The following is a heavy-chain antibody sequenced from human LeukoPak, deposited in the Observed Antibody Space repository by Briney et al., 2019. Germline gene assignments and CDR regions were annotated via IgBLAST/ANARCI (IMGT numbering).Heavy chain of an antibody. CDR3: ARSPVHAFDL. V-gene: IGHV1-2*06. Sequence: ASVKVSCKASGYTFTDYYMHWFRLAPGQGLEWMGRFNPNSGGTNYAQKFHDRVTMTRDTSTSTAYMELTSLRTDDTAVYYCARSPVHAFDLWGQGTVVTVSS. CDR1: GYTFTDYY. J-gene: IGHJ3*01. CDR2: FNPNSGGT.